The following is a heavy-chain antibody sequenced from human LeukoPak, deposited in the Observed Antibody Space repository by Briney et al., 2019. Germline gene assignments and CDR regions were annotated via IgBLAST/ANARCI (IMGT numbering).Heavy chain of an antibody. CDR2: MNPNSGNT. CDR1: GYTFTSYG. V-gene: IGHV1-8*03. J-gene: IGHJ4*02. CDR3: SRGRRDDYVWGSYRYVDY. D-gene: IGHD3-16*02. Sequence: EASVKVSFKASGYTFTSYGINWVRQATGQGHEWMGWMNPNSGNTGYANKSLSRVIITRNNSITNAYMEMSSPRTEDTAVYYCSRGRRDDYVWGSYRYVDYWGQGTLVTVSS.